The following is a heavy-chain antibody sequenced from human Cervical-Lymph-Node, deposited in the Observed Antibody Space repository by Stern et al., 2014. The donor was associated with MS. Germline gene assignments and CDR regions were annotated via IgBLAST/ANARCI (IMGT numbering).Heavy chain of an antibody. D-gene: IGHD3-16*01. CDR3: ARIKFGDYDYGMDV. V-gene: IGHV2-70*11. J-gene: IGHJ6*02. CDR1: GFALSTSGMC. Sequence: SGPALVKPTQTLTLTCTFSGFALSTSGMCVSWIRQPPGKALEWLARIDWEDDRYYSPSLKTRLTISKDTSKNQVVLTMTDMDPVDTATYYCARIKFGDYDYGMDVWGQGTTVTVSS. CDR2: IDWEDDR.